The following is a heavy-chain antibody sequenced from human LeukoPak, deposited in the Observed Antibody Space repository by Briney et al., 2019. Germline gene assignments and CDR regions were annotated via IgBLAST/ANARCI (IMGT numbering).Heavy chain of an antibody. CDR1: GFSLTNYA. V-gene: IGHV3-23*01. CDR2: SNGGGTYS. D-gene: IGHD3-16*01. CDR3: AREDARDGGYFDY. J-gene: IGHJ4*02. Sequence: GGSLRLSCAASGFSLTNYAMGWVRQAPGKGLEWLSVSNGGGTYSHHADSVKGRFTMSRDTSKNTVYLQLNSLRADDTAVYYCAREDARDGGYFDYWAQGTLVTVSS.